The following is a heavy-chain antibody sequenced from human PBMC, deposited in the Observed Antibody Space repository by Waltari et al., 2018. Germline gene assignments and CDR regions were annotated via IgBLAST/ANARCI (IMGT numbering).Heavy chain of an antibody. CDR3: ARDRGLRGGYDS. J-gene: IGHJ5*02. CDR1: GGSISSGNW. CDR2: IYHSGGT. D-gene: IGHD5-12*01. V-gene: IGHV4-4*02. Sequence: QVQLQESGPGLVKPSGTLSLTCVVYGGSISSGNWWSWVRQPPGKGLEWIGEIYHSGGTNYNPALKSRLSIALDKSKNQCALNLSAVTAADTAVYYCARDRGLRGGYDSWGQGTLVTVSS.